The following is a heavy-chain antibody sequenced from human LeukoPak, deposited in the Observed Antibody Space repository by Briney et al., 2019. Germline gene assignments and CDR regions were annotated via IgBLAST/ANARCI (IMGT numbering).Heavy chain of an antibody. CDR3: ARDKSGWLNDDAFDI. J-gene: IGHJ3*02. CDR1: GGSISNYY. D-gene: IGHD6-19*01. CDR2: IYTSGST. Sequence: SETLSLTCTVSGGSISNYYWSWIRQPAGKGLEWIGRIYTSGSTNYNPSLKSRVTSSVDTTNNQSSLKLSSVTAADTAVYYWARDKSGWLNDDAFDIWGQGTMVTVSS. V-gene: IGHV4-4*07.